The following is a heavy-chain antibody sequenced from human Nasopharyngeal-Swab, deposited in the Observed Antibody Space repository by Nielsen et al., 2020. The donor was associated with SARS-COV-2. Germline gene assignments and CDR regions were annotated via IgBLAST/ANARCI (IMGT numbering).Heavy chain of an antibody. CDR1: GGSISSYY. CDR3: AREDPPITIFGVITYGGMDV. J-gene: IGHJ6*02. D-gene: IGHD3-3*01. V-gene: IGHV4-59*01. CDR2: IYYSGST. Sequence: LRLSCTVSGGSISSYYWSWIRQPPGKGLEWIGYIYYSGSTNYNPSLKSRVTISVDTSKNQFSLKLSSVTAADTAVYYCAREDPPITIFGVITYGGMDVWGQGTTVTVSS.